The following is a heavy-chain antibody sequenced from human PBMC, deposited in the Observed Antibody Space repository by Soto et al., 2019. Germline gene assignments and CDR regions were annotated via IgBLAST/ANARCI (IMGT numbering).Heavy chain of an antibody. CDR3: ARRSAAAGF. V-gene: IGHV4-34*01. J-gene: IGHJ4*02. CDR1: GGSFSGYY. CDR2: INHSGST. D-gene: IGHD6-13*01. Sequence: PSETLSLTCAVYGGSFSGYYWSWIRQPPGKGLEWIGEINHSGSTNYNPSLKSRVTISVDTSKNQFSLKLSSVTAADTAVYYCARRSAAAGFWGQGTLVTVAS.